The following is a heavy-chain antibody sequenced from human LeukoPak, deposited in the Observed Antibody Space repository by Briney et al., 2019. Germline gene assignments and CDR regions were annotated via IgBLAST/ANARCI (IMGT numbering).Heavy chain of an antibody. J-gene: IGHJ3*02. CDR2: INHSGST. CDR3: ARGKQGVVVPAARKAFDI. Sequence: PSETLSHTCAVYGGSFSGYYWGWVRQPPGKGLELVGEINHSGSTNYKPSLKSRVTISVDTSKNQFSLKLSSVTAADTAVYYCARGKQGVVVPAARKAFDIWGQGTMVTVSS. D-gene: IGHD2-2*01. CDR1: GGSFSGYY. V-gene: IGHV4-34*01.